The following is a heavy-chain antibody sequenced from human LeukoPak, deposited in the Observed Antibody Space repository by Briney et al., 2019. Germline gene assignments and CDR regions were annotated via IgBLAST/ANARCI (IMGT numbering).Heavy chain of an antibody. Sequence: GGSLRLSCAASGFTFSNYAMSWVRQAPGKGLEWVSAISGSDGSTYYADSVKGRFTISRDNSKNTLYLQMNSLRAEDTAVYYSAKDLFRGRSYPIARNYYYYMDVWGKGNTVTVSS. CDR1: GFTFSNYA. V-gene: IGHV3-23*01. J-gene: IGHJ6*03. CDR2: ISGSDGST. CDR3: AKDLFRGRSYPIARNYYYYMDV. D-gene: IGHD2-21*01.